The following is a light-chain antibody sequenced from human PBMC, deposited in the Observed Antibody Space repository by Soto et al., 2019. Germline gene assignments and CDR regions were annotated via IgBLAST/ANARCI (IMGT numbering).Light chain of an antibody. CDR1: QSVDSNY. CDR3: QQYGSSHRT. CDR2: GAS. J-gene: IGKJ1*01. Sequence: EIVLTQSPGTLSLSPGEEATLSCRASQSVDSNYLAWYQQRPGQAPRLLIYGASSRATGIPDRFSGSGSGTDFTLSISRLEPEDLAVYFCQQYGSSHRTFGQGTKVDIK. V-gene: IGKV3-20*01.